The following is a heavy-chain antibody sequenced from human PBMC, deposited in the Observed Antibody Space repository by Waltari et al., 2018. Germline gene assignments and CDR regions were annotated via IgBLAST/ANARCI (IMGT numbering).Heavy chain of an antibody. V-gene: IGHV3-33*06. CDR2: IWYDGSNK. Sequence: QVQLVESGGGVVQPGRSLRLSCAASGFTFSSYGMHWVRQAPGKGLEWVAVIWYDGSNKYYADSVKGRFTISRDNSKNTVYLQMNSLRAEDTALYYCAKGLYYYTTSGEWKAEYLQHWGQGTLVTVSS. CDR3: AKGLYYYTTSGEWKAEYLQH. D-gene: IGHD3-10*01. J-gene: IGHJ1*01. CDR1: GFTFSSYG.